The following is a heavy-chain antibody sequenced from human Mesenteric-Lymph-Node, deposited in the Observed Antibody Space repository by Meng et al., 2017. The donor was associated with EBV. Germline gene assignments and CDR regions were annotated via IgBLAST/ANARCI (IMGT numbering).Heavy chain of an antibody. CDR1: DYTISSNYT. J-gene: IGHJ5*02. CDR3: ATGGVTLISGWFDP. D-gene: IGHD3-16*01. V-gene: IGHV4-28*02. Sequence: GQVQESGPRLVKPSQTLSLTCAVSDYTISSNYTWGWIRQPPGKGLEWIGNIYYSGSIYYNPSLKSRVTMSVDPSKKQFSLRLNSVTAVDTAVYYCATGGVTLISGWFDPWGQGTLVTVSS. CDR2: IYYSGSI.